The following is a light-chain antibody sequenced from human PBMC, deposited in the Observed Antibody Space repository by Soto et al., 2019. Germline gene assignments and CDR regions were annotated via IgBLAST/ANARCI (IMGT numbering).Light chain of an antibody. CDR3: ATWDDSLSGVV. V-gene: IGLV1-40*01. Sequence: QPVLTQPPSVSGAPGQRVTISCTGSSSNIGAGYDVHWYQQLPGTAPKVLIYSNDQRPSGVPDRFSASKSATSASLAISGLRPEDEAEYFCATWDDSLSGVVFGGGTKLTVL. CDR2: SND. CDR1: SSNIGAGYD. J-gene: IGLJ2*01.